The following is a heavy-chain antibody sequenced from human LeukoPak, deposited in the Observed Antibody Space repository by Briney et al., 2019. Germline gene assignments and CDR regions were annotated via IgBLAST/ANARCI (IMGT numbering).Heavy chain of an antibody. V-gene: IGHV6-1*01. CDR1: GDSVSSNSAA. D-gene: IGHD6-19*01. CDR3: ARGGSGYSSGWSEYYFDY. J-gene: IGHJ4*02. Sequence: SQTLSLTCAISGDSVSSNSAAWNWIRQSPSRGLEWLGRTYYRSKWYNDYAVSVKSRITINPDTSKNQFSLQLNSVTPEDTAVYYCARGGSGYSSGWSEYYFDYWGQGTLVTVSS. CDR2: TYYRSKWYN.